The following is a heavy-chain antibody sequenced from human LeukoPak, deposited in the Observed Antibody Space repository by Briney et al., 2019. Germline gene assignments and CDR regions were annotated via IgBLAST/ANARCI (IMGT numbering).Heavy chain of an antibody. CDR2: IYYSGST. D-gene: IGHD1-26*01. CDR1: GGSISSYY. Sequence: PSETLSLTCSVSGGSISSYYWNWIRQPPGKGLEWIGYIYYSGSTNYNPSLKSRVTISVDTSKKQFSLKLSSVTAADTAVYYCARSSGSYYWIGYWGQGTLVTVSS. CDR3: ARSSGSYYWIGY. V-gene: IGHV4-59*01. J-gene: IGHJ4*02.